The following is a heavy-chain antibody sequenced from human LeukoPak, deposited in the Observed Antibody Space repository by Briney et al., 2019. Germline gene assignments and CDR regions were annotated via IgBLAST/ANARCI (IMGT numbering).Heavy chain of an antibody. V-gene: IGHV1-69*04. CDR2: IIPILGIA. CDR3: ARVESAAGGQYY. Sequence: SVKVSCKASGGTFSSYAISWVRQAPGQGLEWTGRIIPILGIANYAQKFQGRVTITADKSTSTAYMELSSLRSEDTAVYYCARVESAAGGQYYWGQGTLVTVSS. J-gene: IGHJ4*02. CDR1: GGTFSSYA. D-gene: IGHD6-13*01.